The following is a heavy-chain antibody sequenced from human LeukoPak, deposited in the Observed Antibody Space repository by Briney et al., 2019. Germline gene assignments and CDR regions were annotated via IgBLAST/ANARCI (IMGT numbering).Heavy chain of an antibody. CDR3: RGYYYDSSGYYFDY. J-gene: IGHJ4*02. D-gene: IGHD3-22*01. Sequence: SETLSLTCTVSGGSISSYYWSWIRQPPGKGLEWIGYIYYSGSTNYNPSLKSRVTISVGTSKNQFSLKLSSVTAADTAVYYCRGYYYDSSGYYFDYWGQGTLVTVSS. CDR2: IYYSGST. CDR1: GGSISSYY. V-gene: IGHV4-59*08.